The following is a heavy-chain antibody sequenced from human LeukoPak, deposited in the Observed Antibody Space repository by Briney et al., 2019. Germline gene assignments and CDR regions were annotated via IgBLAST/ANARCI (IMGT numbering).Heavy chain of an antibody. CDR2: IYYTGST. CDR3: ARMHDFWSAYFDY. D-gene: IGHD3-3*01. J-gene: IGHJ4*02. Sequence: SETLSLTCGVSGGAITNYYWNWIRQAPGKGLEWLGYIYYTGSTTYNPSVKSRITISLDTSKKQISLKLRSVTAADTAVYYCARMHDFWSAYFDYWGQGTLVTVSS. V-gene: IGHV4-59*01. CDR1: GGAITNYY.